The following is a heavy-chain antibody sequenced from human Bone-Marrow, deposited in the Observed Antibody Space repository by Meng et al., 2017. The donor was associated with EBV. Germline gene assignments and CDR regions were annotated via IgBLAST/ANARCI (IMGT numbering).Heavy chain of an antibody. CDR2: IIPIFGTA. V-gene: IGHV1-69*06. J-gene: IGHJ4*02. CDR3: ARDTHDYGDLTFFDY. Sequence: QVQLVQSGAEVKKPGSSVKVSCKASGGTFSSYAISWVRQAPGQGLEWMGGIIPIFGTANYAQKFQGRVTITADKSTSTAYMKLSSLRSEDTAVYYCARDTHDYGDLTFFDYWGQGTLVTVSS. CDR1: GGTFSSYA. D-gene: IGHD4-17*01.